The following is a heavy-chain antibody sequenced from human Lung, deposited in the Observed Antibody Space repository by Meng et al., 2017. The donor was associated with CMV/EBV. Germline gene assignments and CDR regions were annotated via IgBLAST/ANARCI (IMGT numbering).Heavy chain of an antibody. J-gene: IGHJ4*02. CDR3: AREMQVGSEVNFDY. D-gene: IGHD3-10*01. CDR2: ISGASSYI. V-gene: IGHV3-21*01. Sequence: AASGFTFSSYSINWVRQAPGKGLEWVSSISGASSYIYYADSVKGRFTISRDNAKNSLYLQMNSLRAEDTAVYYCAREMQVGSEVNFDYWGQGAXVTVSS. CDR1: GFTFSSYS.